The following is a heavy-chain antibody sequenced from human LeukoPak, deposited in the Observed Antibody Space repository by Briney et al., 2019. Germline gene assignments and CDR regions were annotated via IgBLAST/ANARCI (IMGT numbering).Heavy chain of an antibody. J-gene: IGHJ6*02. CDR3: ARGEVLLWFGRESLCGMDV. Sequence: SETLSLTCAGYGGSFSGYYWSWIRQPPGKGLEWIGEINHSGSTNYNPSLKSRVTISVDTSKNQFSLKLSSVTAADTAVYYCARGEVLLWFGRESLCGMDVWGQGTTVTVSS. D-gene: IGHD3-10*01. CDR2: INHSGST. V-gene: IGHV4-34*01. CDR1: GGSFSGYY.